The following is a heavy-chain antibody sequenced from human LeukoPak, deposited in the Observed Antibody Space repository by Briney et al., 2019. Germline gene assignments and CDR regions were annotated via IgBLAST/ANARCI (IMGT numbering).Heavy chain of an antibody. V-gene: IGHV3-21*01. Sequence: GGSLRLSCAASGFTFSSYSMNWVRQAPGKGLEWVSSISSGSSYIYYADSVKGRFTISRDNAKNSLYLQMNSLRAEDTAVYYCARRYYDSSGYYYFDYWGQGTLVTVSS. D-gene: IGHD3-22*01. J-gene: IGHJ4*02. CDR2: ISSGSSYI. CDR1: GFTFSSYS. CDR3: ARRYYDSSGYYYFDY.